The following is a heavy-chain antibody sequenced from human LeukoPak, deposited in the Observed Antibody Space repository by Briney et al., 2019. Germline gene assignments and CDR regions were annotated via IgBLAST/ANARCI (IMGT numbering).Heavy chain of an antibody. V-gene: IGHV4-39*07. CDR2: FYYSGST. CDR1: GGSIITGSYL. Sequence: PSETLSLTCTVSGGSIITGSYLWGWIRQPPGRGLEWIGSFYYSGSTYYNVSLKSRVSISEDTSKNQFSLKLTSVTAADTAVYYCARFVGYCSGGSCYSVDYWGQGTLVTVSS. CDR3: ARFVGYCSGGSCYSVDY. D-gene: IGHD2-15*01. J-gene: IGHJ4*02.